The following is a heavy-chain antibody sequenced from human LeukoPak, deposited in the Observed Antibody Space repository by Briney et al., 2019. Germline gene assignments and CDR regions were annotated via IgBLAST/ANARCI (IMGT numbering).Heavy chain of an antibody. J-gene: IGHJ4*02. V-gene: IGHV4-59*01. D-gene: IGHD3-10*01. CDR3: AGATNYYGSGSYYRRVYYFDY. CDR2: IYYSGST. CDR1: GGSISSYY. Sequence: SETLSLTCTVSGGSISSYYWSWIRQPPGKGLEWIGYIYYSGSTNYNPSLKSRVTISVDTSKNQFSLKLSSVTAADTAVYYCAGATNYYGSGSYYRRVYYFDYWGQGTLVTVSS.